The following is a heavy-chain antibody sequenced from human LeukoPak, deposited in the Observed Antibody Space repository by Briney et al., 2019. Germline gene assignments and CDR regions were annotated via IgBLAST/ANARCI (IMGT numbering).Heavy chain of an antibody. CDR2: IIPILGIA. Sequence: SVKVSCKASGGTFSSYAISWVRQAPGQGLEWMGRIIPILGIANYAQKFQGRVMITADKSTSTAYMELSSLRSEDTAVYYCAANVDTAIPPKPWGQGTLVTVSS. J-gene: IGHJ4*02. V-gene: IGHV1-69*04. CDR1: GGTFSSYA. CDR3: AANVDTAIPPKP. D-gene: IGHD5-18*01.